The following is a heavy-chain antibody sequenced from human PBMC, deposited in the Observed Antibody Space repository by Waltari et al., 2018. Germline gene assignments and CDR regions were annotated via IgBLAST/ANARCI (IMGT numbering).Heavy chain of an antibody. CDR1: GGSISSGSYY. Sequence: QVQLQESGPGLVKPSQTLSLTCTVSGGSISSGSYYWSWFRQPAGRGLEWIGRIYTSGSTNYNPSLKSRVTISVDTSKNQFSLKLSSVTAADTAVYYCARDRALLWFGELLPYYFDYWGQGTLVTVSS. CDR3: ARDRALLWFGELLPYYFDY. J-gene: IGHJ4*02. CDR2: IYTSGST. D-gene: IGHD3-10*01. V-gene: IGHV4-61*02.